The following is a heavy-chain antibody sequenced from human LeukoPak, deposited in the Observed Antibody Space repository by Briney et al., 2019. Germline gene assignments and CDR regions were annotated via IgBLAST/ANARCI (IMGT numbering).Heavy chain of an antibody. CDR1: GFTFSSYS. D-gene: IGHD3-10*01. CDR3: AKRGIVIRAVIIVGFHKEAYYFDY. CDR2: ISSSSSYI. V-gene: IGHV3-21*04. Sequence: KPGGSLRLSCAASGFTFSSYSMNWVRQAPGKGLEWVSSISSSSSYIHYADSVKGRFTISRDNAKNSLYLQMNSLRAEDTAVYFCAKRGIVIRAVIIVGFHKEAYYFDYWGQGALVTVSS. J-gene: IGHJ4*02.